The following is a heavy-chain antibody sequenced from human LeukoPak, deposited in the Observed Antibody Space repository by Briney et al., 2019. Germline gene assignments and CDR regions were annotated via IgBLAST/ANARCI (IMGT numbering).Heavy chain of an antibody. V-gene: IGHV3-30*03. Sequence: GGSLRLSCAASGFTFSSYGMHWVRQAPGKGLEWVAVISYDGSNKYYADSVKGRFTISRDNSKNTLYLQMNSLRAEDTAVYYCARTIYDSRHYHMDVWGKGTTVTVSS. CDR2: ISYDGSNK. D-gene: IGHD3-22*01. CDR3: ARTIYDSRHYHMDV. CDR1: GFTFSSYG. J-gene: IGHJ6*03.